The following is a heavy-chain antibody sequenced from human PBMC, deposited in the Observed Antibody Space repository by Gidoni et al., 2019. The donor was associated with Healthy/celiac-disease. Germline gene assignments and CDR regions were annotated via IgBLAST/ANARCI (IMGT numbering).Heavy chain of an antibody. J-gene: IGHJ1*01. Sequence: EVQLLESGGGLVQPGGSLRLSFAASGFTFSSYAISWVRQAPGKGLEWVSAISGSGGSTYYADSVKGRFTISRDNSKNTLYLQMNSLRAEDTAVYYCAKEGSSSSLKINAAEYFQHWGQGTLVTVSS. V-gene: IGHV3-23*01. CDR2: ISGSGGST. CDR3: AKEGSSSSLKINAAEYFQH. D-gene: IGHD6-13*01. CDR1: GFTFSSYA.